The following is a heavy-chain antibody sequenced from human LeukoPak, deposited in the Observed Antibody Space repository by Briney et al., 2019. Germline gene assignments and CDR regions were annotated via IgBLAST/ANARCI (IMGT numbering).Heavy chain of an antibody. J-gene: IGHJ4*02. D-gene: IGHD1-26*01. CDR1: GFTFSTYG. CDR2: ILYDGSNK. Sequence: GGSLRLSCAASGFTFSTYGMHWVRQAPGKGLEWVAVILYDGSNKYYADSVKGRFTVSRDNSKNTVYLQMNSLRAEDTAVYYCARDPFGYYGPYYFDYWGQGTLVTVSS. CDR3: ARDPFGYYGPYYFDY. V-gene: IGHV3-33*05.